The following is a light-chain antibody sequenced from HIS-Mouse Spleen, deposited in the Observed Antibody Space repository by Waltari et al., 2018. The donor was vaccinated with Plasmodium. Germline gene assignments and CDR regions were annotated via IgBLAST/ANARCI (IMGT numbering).Light chain of an antibody. V-gene: IGKV3-11*01. CDR2: DAS. CDR3: QQRSNWPRVLT. Sequence: EIVLTQSPATLSLSPGERAHLSCRASQSVSSYLAWYQQKPGQAPRLLIYDASNRATGIPARFSGSGSGTDFTLTISSLEPEDFAVYYCQQRSNWPRVLTFGGGTKVEIK. CDR1: QSVSSY. J-gene: IGKJ4*01.